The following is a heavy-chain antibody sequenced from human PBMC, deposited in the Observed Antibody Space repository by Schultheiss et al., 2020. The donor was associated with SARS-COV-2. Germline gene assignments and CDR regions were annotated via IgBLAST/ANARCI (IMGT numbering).Heavy chain of an antibody. CDR2: INHSGST. V-gene: IGHV4-30-4*01. CDR1: GGSISSGDYY. D-gene: IGHD1-1*01. J-gene: IGHJ4*02. CDR3: ATEVQGFSPGAYYFDY. Sequence: SQTLSLTCTVSGGSISSGDYYWSWIRQPPGKGLEWIGEINHSGSTNYNPSLKSRVTISVDTSKNQFSLKLSSVTAADTAVYYCATEVQGFSPGAYYFDYWGQGTLVTVSS.